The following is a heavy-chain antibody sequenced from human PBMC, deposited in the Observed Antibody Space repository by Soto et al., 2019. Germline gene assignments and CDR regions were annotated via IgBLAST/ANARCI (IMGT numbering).Heavy chain of an antibody. CDR3: AKPHVIRWWPRGGYFQH. CDR2: ISGSGGST. D-gene: IGHD2-15*01. CDR1: GFTFSSYA. V-gene: IGHV3-23*01. Sequence: PGGSLRLSCAASGFTFSSYAMSWVRQAPGKGLEWVSAISGSGGSTYYADSVKGRFTISRDNSKNTLYLQMNSLRAEDTAVYYCAKPHVIRWWPRGGYFQHWGQGTLVTVSS. J-gene: IGHJ1*01.